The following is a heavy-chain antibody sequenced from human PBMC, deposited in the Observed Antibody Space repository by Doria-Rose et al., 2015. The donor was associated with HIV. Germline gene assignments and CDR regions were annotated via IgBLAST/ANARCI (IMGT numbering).Heavy chain of an antibody. V-gene: IGHV2-26*01. D-gene: IGHD6-13*01. CDR3: ARIKSSRWYHKYYFDF. Sequence: SGPVLVKPTETLTLTCTVSGVSLSSPGMGVSWIRQPPGKALEWLANIFSDDERSYKTSLKGRLTIARGTSKSQVVITMTDMDPVDTATYYCARIKSSRWYHKYYFDFWGQGTLVIVSA. CDR1: GVSLSSPGMG. J-gene: IGHJ4*02. CDR2: IFSDDER.